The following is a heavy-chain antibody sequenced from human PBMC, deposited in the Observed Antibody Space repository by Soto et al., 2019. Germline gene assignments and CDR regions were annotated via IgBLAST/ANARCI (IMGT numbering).Heavy chain of an antibody. CDR2: IYYSGST. D-gene: IGHD3-22*01. Sequence: QVQLQESGPGLVKPSQTLSLTCTVSGGSISSGDYYWSWIRQPPGKGLEWIGYIYYSGSTYYNPSLKSRVTISVDTSKNQFSLKLSSVTAADTAVYYCARDPDYYDSSGYYYRHAFDIWGQGTMVTVSS. CDR1: GGSISSGDYY. V-gene: IGHV4-30-4*01. CDR3: ARDPDYYDSSGYYYRHAFDI. J-gene: IGHJ3*02.